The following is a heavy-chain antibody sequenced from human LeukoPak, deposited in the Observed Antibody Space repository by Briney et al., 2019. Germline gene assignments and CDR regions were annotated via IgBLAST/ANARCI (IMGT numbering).Heavy chain of an antibody. CDR1: GFTFSSYA. Sequence: SGGSLRLSCAASGFTFSSYAMSWVRQAPGKGLEWVSAISGSGGSTYYADSVKGRFTISRDNSKNTLYLQMNSLRAEDTAVYYCAKDIDIMVALLLPFEIWGQGTMVTVSS. V-gene: IGHV3-23*01. D-gene: IGHD2-15*01. J-gene: IGHJ3*02. CDR3: AKDIDIMVALLLPFEI. CDR2: ISGSGGST.